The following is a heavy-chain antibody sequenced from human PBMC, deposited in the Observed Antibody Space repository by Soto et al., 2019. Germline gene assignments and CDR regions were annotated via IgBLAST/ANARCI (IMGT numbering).Heavy chain of an antibody. Sequence: GGSMRLSCAASGFTVSSYSMNWVRQAPGKGLEWVSSISSSSSYIYYADSVKGRFTISRDNAKNSLYLQMNSLRAEDTAVYYCATTPGYYDSSGYPYYYYGMDVWGQGTTVTVSS. V-gene: IGHV3-21*01. CDR1: GFTVSSYS. D-gene: IGHD3-22*01. CDR3: ATTPGYYDSSGYPYYYYGMDV. CDR2: ISSSSSYI. J-gene: IGHJ6*02.